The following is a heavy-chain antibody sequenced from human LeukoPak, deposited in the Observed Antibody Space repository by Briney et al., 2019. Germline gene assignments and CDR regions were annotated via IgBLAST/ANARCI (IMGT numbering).Heavy chain of an antibody. CDR1: GGSISSSSYY. V-gene: IGHV4-39*01. CDR3: ARQEGGLGYCSSTSCYAFDY. D-gene: IGHD2-2*01. Sequence: SETLSLTCTVSGGSISSSSYYWGWIRQPPGKGLEWIGGIYYSGSTYYNPSLKSRVTISVDTSKNQFSLKLSSVTAADTAVYYCARQEGGLGYCSSTSCYAFDYWGQGTLVTVSS. CDR2: IYYSGST. J-gene: IGHJ4*02.